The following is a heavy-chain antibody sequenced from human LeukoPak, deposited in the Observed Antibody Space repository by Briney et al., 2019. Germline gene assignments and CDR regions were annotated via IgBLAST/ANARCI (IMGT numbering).Heavy chain of an antibody. CDR1: GFTVSSNY. Sequence: TGGSLRLSCAASGFTVSSNYMSWVRQAPGKGLEWVSVIYSGGSTYYADSVKGRFTISRDNSKNTLYLQMNSLRAEDTAVYYCARGEGLLFCDYWGQGTLVTVSS. J-gene: IGHJ4*02. CDR2: IYSGGST. V-gene: IGHV3-66*01. D-gene: IGHD3-3*01. CDR3: ARGEGLLFCDY.